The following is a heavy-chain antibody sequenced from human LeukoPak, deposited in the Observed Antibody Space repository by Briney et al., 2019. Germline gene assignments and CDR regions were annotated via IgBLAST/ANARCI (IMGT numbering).Heavy chain of an antibody. CDR3: AKDSSSSGWVGPLDY. CDR1: GFTFSTYA. CDR2: VSGSGST. V-gene: IGHV3-23*01. Sequence: GGSLRLSCAASGFTFSTYAMSWVRQAPGKGLEWVSAVSGSGSTYYADSVKGRFTISRDNSKNTLYLQMNSLRAEDTAVYYCAKDSSSSGWVGPLDYWGQGTLVTVSS. J-gene: IGHJ4*02. D-gene: IGHD6-19*01.